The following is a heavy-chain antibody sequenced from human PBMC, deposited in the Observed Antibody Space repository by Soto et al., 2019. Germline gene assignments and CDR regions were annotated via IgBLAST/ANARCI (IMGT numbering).Heavy chain of an antibody. J-gene: IGHJ6*02. D-gene: IGHD3-10*01. CDR2: ISGSGGST. CDR3: SISVVSSGSYYYYYYGMDV. Sequence: GSLRLSCAASGFTFSSYAMSWVRQAPGKGLEWVSAISGSGGSTYYADSVKGRFTISRDNSKNTLYLQMNSLRAEDTAVYYWSISVVSSGSYYYYYYGMDVWGQGTTVTVSS. V-gene: IGHV3-23*01. CDR1: GFTFSSYA.